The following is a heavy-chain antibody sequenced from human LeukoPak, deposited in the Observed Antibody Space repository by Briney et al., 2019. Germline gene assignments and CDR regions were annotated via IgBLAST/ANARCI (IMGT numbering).Heavy chain of an antibody. CDR3: ARSIAAAGFDY. CDR1: GFTFSSYD. V-gene: IGHV3-13*01. Sequence: GGSLRLSCAASGFTFSSYDMHWVRQATGKGLEWVSAIGTAGDTYYPGSVKGRFTISRENAKNSLYLQMNSLRAGDTAVYYCARSIAAAGFDYWGQETLVTVSS. CDR2: IGTAGDT. J-gene: IGHJ4*02. D-gene: IGHD6-13*01.